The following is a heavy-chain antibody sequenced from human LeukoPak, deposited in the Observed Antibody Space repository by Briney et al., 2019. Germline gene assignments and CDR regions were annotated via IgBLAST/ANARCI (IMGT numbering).Heavy chain of an antibody. CDR1: GFTFNNYW. CDR3: ARGSGYYSYYFDY. CDR2: IKQDGSAN. Sequence: GGSLRLSCVGSGFTFNNYWMSWVRQVPGKGLEWVASIKQDGSANSYVDSVKGRFTISRDNSEKSVFLQMSSLRAEDTAVYYCARGSGYYSYYFDYWGQGTLVTVSS. V-gene: IGHV3-7*01. D-gene: IGHD3-22*01. J-gene: IGHJ4*02.